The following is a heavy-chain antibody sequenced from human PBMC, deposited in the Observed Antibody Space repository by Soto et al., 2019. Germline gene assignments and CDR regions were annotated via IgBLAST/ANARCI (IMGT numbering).Heavy chain of an antibody. CDR3: AKDSRIVVVTATYDY. D-gene: IGHD2-21*02. Sequence: PGGSLRLSCAASGFTFSSYGMHWVRQAPGKGLEWVAVISYDGSNKYYADSVKGRFTISRDNSKNTLYLQMNSLRADDTAVYYCAKDSRIVVVTATYDYWGQGTLVTVSS. J-gene: IGHJ4*02. V-gene: IGHV3-30*18. CDR1: GFTFSSYG. CDR2: ISYDGSNK.